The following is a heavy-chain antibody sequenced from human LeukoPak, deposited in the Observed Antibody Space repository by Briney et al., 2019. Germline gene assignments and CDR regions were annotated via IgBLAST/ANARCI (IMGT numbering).Heavy chain of an antibody. CDR3: ARVRDGDYYDY. CDR1: GFTVSSNY. CDR2: IYSGGST. J-gene: IGHJ4*02. D-gene: IGHD4-17*01. V-gene: IGHV3-66*01. Sequence: GGSLRLSCAASGFTVSSNYMGWVRQAPGKGLEWVSVIYSGGSTYYADSVKGRLTISRDNSKNTLYLQMNSLRADDTAVYYCARVRDGDYYDYWGQGTQVTVSS.